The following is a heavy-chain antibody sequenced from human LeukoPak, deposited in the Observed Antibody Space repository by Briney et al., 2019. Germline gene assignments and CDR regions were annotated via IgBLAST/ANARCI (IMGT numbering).Heavy chain of an antibody. Sequence: SETLSLTCTVSGGSISSSSYYWGWIRQPPGKGLEWIGSIYYSGSTYYNPSLKSRVTISVDTSKNQFSLKLSSVTAADTAVYYCARDQGYLLGSGWYGGAFDIWGQGTMVTVSS. J-gene: IGHJ3*02. D-gene: IGHD6-19*01. CDR3: ARDQGYLLGSGWYGGAFDI. V-gene: IGHV4-39*07. CDR1: GGSISSSSYY. CDR2: IYYSGST.